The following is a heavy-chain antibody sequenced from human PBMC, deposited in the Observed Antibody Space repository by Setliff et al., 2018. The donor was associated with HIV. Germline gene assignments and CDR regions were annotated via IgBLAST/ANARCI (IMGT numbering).Heavy chain of an antibody. CDR2: IIPSGTT. J-gene: IGHJ4*02. CDR3: ATVPPSGTYLDY. D-gene: IGHD3-10*01. V-gene: IGHV4-30-2*01. CDR1: GDSVTSKSYS. Sequence: SETLSLTCDVSGDSVTSKSYSWTWIRQPPGKGLEWIGYIIPSGTTYYSPSLKSRLTISIDKSMNHFSLTLSSVTVADTAVYYCATVPPSGTYLDYWGPGMLVT.